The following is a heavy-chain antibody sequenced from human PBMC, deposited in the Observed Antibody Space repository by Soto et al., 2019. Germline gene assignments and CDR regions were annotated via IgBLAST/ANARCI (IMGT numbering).Heavy chain of an antibody. Sequence: DVQLLESGGGLVQPGGSLRLSCAASGFSFSSYAMVWVRQAPGKGLEWVAVISARGGSSYFADSGKGRFTLSRDNSKNVLSLEMTSLRAEDTAIYFCAKGSIEYSASVDNWGQGTLVVVSS. J-gene: IGHJ4*02. CDR1: GFSFSSYA. V-gene: IGHV3-23*01. D-gene: IGHD5-12*01. CDR3: AKGSIEYSASVDN. CDR2: ISARGGSS.